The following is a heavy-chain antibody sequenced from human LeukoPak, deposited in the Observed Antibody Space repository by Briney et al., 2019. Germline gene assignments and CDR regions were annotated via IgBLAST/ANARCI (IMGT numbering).Heavy chain of an antibody. CDR1: GFTFSSYW. J-gene: IGHJ4*02. CDR3: ARAEYDYVWGSYHNYFDY. D-gene: IGHD3-16*02. V-gene: IGHV3-7*04. Sequence: GGSLRLSCAASGFTFSSYWMSWVRQAPGKRLEWVANIKQDGSEKYYVDSVKGRFTISRDNAKNSLYLQMNGLRAEDTAVYYCARAEYDYVWGSYHNYFDYWGQGTLVTVSS. CDR2: IKQDGSEK.